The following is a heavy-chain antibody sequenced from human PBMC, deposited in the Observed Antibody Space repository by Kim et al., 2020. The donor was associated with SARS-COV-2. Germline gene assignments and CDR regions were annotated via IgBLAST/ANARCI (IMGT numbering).Heavy chain of an antibody. V-gene: IGHV4-59*03. CDR3: ASQGHSYGYGWFDP. CDR1: GGSIISYY. J-gene: IGHJ5*02. Sequence: SETLSLTCTVSGGSIISYYWSWIRQPPGRGLEWIGYIYYSGSTNYNPSLKSRVTISVDTSKNQFSLKLSSVTAADTAVYYCASQGHSYGYGWFDPWGQGTLVTVSS. CDR2: IYYSGST. D-gene: IGHD5-18*01.